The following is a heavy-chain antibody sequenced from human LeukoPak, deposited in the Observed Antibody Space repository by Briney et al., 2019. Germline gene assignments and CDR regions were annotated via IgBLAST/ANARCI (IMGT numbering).Heavy chain of an antibody. CDR3: ARDDSDGVADDY. D-gene: IGHD3-3*01. CDR1: GYTFTSYG. CDR2: ISAYNGNT. J-gene: IGHJ4*02. Sequence: ASVKVSCKASGYTFTSYGISWVRQAPGQGLEWMGWISAYNGNTNYAQKLQGRVTMTTDTSTSTAYMEPRSLRSDDTAVYYCARDDSDGVADDYWGQGTLVTVSS. V-gene: IGHV1-18*01.